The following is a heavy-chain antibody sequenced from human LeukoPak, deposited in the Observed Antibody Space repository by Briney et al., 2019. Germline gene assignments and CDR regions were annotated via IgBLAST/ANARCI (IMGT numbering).Heavy chain of an antibody. CDR3: ARSRDGYNQNTPLFY. D-gene: IGHD5-24*01. V-gene: IGHV4-59*01. Sequence: PSETLSLTCNVSGDSISSYYWSWIRQPPGKGLVWIGHIYYSGSTNYNPSLKSRVTISVDTSKNLFSLKMSSVTAADTAVYYCARSRDGYNQNTPLFYWSQGTLVTVSS. CDR2: IYYSGST. CDR1: GDSISSYY. J-gene: IGHJ4*02.